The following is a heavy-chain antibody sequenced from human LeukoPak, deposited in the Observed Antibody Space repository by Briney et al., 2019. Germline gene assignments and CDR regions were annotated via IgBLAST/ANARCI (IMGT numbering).Heavy chain of an antibody. CDR3: AKSAGYTSGSQHNFDY. D-gene: IGHD3-22*01. V-gene: IGHV3-23*01. CDR2: ISGGGDKT. J-gene: IGHJ4*02. Sequence: GGSLRLSCAASGLTFSSQAMSWVRQAPGKGLEWVSAISGGGDKTHYADSVKGRFTISRDNSKNTLYVQMNNLKVEDTAVYYCAKSAGYTSGSQHNFDYWGQGTLVTVSS. CDR1: GLTFSSQA.